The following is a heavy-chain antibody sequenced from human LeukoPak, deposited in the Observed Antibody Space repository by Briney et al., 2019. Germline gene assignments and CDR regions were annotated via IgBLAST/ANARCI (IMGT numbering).Heavy chain of an antibody. V-gene: IGHV3-53*01. CDR1: GFTVSTYY. CDR3: ARGTRGFSYGRFDS. CDR2: IYNGGSA. J-gene: IGHJ4*02. Sequence: GGSLRLSCAASGFTVSTYYMTWVRQAPGKGLEWVSVIYNGGSAYYADSVKGRFTISSDISESTVYLQMNSLRAEDTAVYYCARGTRGFSYGRFDSWGQGTLVTVSS. D-gene: IGHD5-18*01.